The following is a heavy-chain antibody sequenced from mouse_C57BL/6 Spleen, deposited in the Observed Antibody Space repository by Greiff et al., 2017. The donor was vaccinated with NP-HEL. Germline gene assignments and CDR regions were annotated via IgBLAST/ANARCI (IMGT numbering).Heavy chain of an antibody. CDR1: GYTFTDYN. CDR2: INPNNGGT. D-gene: IGHD2-2*01. V-gene: IGHV1-22*01. CDR3: AGGLRDWYFDV. J-gene: IGHJ1*03. Sequence: VQLKQSGPELVKPGASVKMSCKASGYTFTDYNMHWVKQSHGKSLEWIGYINPNNGGTSYNQKFKGKATLTVNKSSSTAYMERRSLTSEDAAVYYCAGGLRDWYFDVWGTGTTVTVSS.